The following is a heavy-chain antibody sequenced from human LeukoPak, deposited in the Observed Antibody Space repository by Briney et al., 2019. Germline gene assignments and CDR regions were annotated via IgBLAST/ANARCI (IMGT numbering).Heavy chain of an antibody. V-gene: IGHV3-23*01. CDR2: FSGSGGNT. CDR1: GFTFSSYA. Sequence: GGSLRLSCAASGFTFSSYAMYWVRQAPGKGLEWVSGFSGSGGNTYYADSVRGRFTISRDNSKNTLYLQMNSLRAEDTAVYYCAKAGGRREQGDNYFDYWGRGTLVTVSS. D-gene: IGHD1-26*01. CDR3: AKAGGRREQGDNYFDY. J-gene: IGHJ4*02.